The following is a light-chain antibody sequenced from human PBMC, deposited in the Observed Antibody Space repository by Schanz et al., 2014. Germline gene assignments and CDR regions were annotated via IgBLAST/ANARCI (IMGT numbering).Light chain of an antibody. CDR2: TNN. J-gene: IGLJ1*01. V-gene: IGLV1-44*01. CDR1: SSNIGNNN. CDR3: ATWDDSLNSFYV. Sequence: QSVLTQPPSASGTPGQRVTISCSGTSSNIGNNNVDWYQQLPGAAPKLLISTNNHRPSGVPDRFSGSKSGTSASLAIGGLQSEDEADYYCATWDDSLNSFYVFGTGTKFTVL.